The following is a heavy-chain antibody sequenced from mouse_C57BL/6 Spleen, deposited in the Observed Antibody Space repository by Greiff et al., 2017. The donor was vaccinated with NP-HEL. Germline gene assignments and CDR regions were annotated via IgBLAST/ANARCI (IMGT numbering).Heavy chain of an antibody. V-gene: IGHV1-18*01. CDR2: INPNNGGT. J-gene: IGHJ4*01. CDR3: ARKRATVVAHYAMDY. CDR1: GYTFTDYN. Sequence: EVQLVESGPELVKPGASVKIPCKASGYTFTDYNMDWVKQSHGKSLEWIGDINPNNGGTIYNQKFKGKATLTVDKSSSTAYMELRSLTSEDTAVYYCARKRATVVAHYAMDYWGQGTSVTVSS. D-gene: IGHD1-1*01.